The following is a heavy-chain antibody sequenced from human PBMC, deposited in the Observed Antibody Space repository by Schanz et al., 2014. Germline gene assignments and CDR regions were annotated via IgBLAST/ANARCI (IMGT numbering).Heavy chain of an antibody. Sequence: QVQLVQPGAEVKKPGASVKVSCKASGYTFSSYGITWVRQAPGQGLEWMGWINGYNGHTLYAQKFQGRVTMTTDTSTSTSDMELTSLRFDDTAVYYCARDFSAYVGNYFDYWGQGTLVNVSS. CDR1: GYTFSSYG. J-gene: IGHJ4*02. CDR2: INGYNGHT. V-gene: IGHV1-18*01. CDR3: ARDFSAYVGNYFDY. D-gene: IGHD5-12*01.